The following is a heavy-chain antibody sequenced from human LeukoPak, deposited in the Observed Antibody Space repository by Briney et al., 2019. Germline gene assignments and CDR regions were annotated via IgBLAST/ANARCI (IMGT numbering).Heavy chain of an antibody. CDR1: GYSISSGYY. CDR2: IYHSGST. D-gene: IGHD2-21*01. CDR3: AREVGPFQVAFDI. J-gene: IGHJ3*02. V-gene: IGHV4-38-2*02. Sequence: PSETLSLTCTVSGYSISSGYYWGWIRQPPGKGLEWIGSIYHSGSTYYNPSLKSRVTISVDTSKNQFSLKLSSVTAADTAVYYCAREVGPFQVAFDIWGQGTMVTVSS.